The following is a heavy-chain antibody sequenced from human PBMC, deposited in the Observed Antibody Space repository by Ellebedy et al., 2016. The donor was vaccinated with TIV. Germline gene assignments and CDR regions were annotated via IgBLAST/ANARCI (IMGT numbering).Heavy chain of an antibody. Sequence: GESLKISXEVSGFTFSSSAMTWVRQAPGKGLEWVSTISGTGGVTHYADSVKGRFTTSKDRSKDTLYLQMNSLRVEDTATYYCAKVSAPWLLHYHPLDIWGRGTTVTVSS. CDR1: GFTFSSSA. CDR3: AKVSAPWLLHYHPLDI. CDR2: ISGTGGVT. V-gene: IGHV3-23*01. J-gene: IGHJ6*02. D-gene: IGHD5-12*01.